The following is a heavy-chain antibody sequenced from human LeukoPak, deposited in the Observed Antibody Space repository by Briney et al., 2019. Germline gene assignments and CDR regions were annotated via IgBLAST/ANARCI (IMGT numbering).Heavy chain of an antibody. J-gene: IGHJ3*02. Sequence: SETLSLTCTVSGGSISSYYWSCIRQPPGKGLEWIGYIYYSGSTNYNPSLKSRVTISVDTSKNQFSLKLSSVTAADTAVYYCARDLTGYSSGWYALDAFDIWGQGTMVTVSS. V-gene: IGHV4-59*01. CDR2: IYYSGST. D-gene: IGHD6-19*01. CDR1: GGSISSYY. CDR3: ARDLTGYSSGWYALDAFDI.